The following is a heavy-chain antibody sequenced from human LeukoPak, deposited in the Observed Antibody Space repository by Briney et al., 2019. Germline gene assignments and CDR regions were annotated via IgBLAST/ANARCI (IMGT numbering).Heavy chain of an antibody. Sequence: PSETLSLTCAVYGGSFSGYYWSWIRQPPGKGLEWIGEINHSGSTNYNPSLKSRVTMTVDTSKNQFSLKLSSVTAADTAVYYCARHYYYDSSGPDAFDIWGQGTMVTVSS. J-gene: IGHJ3*02. CDR1: GGSFSGYY. V-gene: IGHV4-34*01. CDR3: ARHYYYDSSGPDAFDI. CDR2: INHSGST. D-gene: IGHD3-22*01.